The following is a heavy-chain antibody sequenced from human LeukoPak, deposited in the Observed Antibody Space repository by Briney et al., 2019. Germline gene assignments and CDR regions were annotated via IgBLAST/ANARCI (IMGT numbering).Heavy chain of an antibody. CDR3: ARDPSLYGGNAGGDY. Sequence: ASVKVSCKASGGTFSSYAISWVRQAPGQGLEWMGGIIPIFGTANYAQKFQGRVTITADESTSTAYMELSSLRSEDTAVYYCARDPSLYGGNAGGDYWGQGTLATVSS. D-gene: IGHD4-23*01. V-gene: IGHV1-69*13. J-gene: IGHJ4*02. CDR1: GGTFSSYA. CDR2: IIPIFGTA.